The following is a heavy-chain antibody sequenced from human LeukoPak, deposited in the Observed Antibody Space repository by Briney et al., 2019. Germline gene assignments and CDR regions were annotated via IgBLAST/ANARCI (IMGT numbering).Heavy chain of an antibody. Sequence: ASVKVSCKASGYTFTSYYMHWVRQAPGQGLEWMGIINPSGGSTSYAQKFQGRVTMTRDTSTSTVYMELSRLRSEDTAVYYCAILTTDENEDFDYWGQGTLVTVSS. V-gene: IGHV1-46*01. CDR2: INPSGGST. D-gene: IGHD4-17*01. CDR3: AILTTDENEDFDY. CDR1: GYTFTSYY. J-gene: IGHJ4*02.